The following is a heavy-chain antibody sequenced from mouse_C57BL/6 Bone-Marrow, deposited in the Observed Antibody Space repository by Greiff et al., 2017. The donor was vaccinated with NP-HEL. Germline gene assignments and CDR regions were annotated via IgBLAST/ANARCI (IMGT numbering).Heavy chain of an antibody. Sequence: QVQLQQSGAELARPGASVKLSCTASGYTFTSYGISWVKQRTGQGLEWIGEIYPRSGNTYYNEKFKGKATLTADKSSSTAYMELRSLTSEESAVYFRARWRLGRGDYWGQGTTLTVSS. CDR3: ARWRLGRGDY. J-gene: IGHJ2*01. D-gene: IGHD4-1*01. V-gene: IGHV1-81*01. CDR2: IYPRSGNT. CDR1: GYTFTSYG.